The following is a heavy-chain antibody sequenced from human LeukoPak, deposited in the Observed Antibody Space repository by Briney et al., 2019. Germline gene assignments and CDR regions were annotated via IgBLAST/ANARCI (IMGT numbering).Heavy chain of an antibody. V-gene: IGHV3-7*01. D-gene: IGHD3-9*01. J-gene: IGHJ4*02. CDR3: ARAERKTYYDILTGYYRTIDY. CDR2: IKHDGSEK. CDR1: GFTFSSYE. Sequence: GGSLRLSCVVSGFTFSSYEMNWVRQAPGEGLEWVANIKHDGSEKYNVDSVEGRFTISRDNAKNSLYLQMNSLRAEDTAVYYCARAERKTYYDILTGYYRTIDYWGQGTLVTVSS.